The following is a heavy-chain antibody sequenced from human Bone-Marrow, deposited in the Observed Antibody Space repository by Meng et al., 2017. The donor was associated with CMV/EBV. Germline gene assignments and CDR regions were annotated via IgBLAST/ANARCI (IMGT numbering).Heavy chain of an antibody. CDR2: IYYSGST. V-gene: IGHV4-39*07. Sequence: SETLSLTCTVSGGSSSSSNYYWGWVRQPPGKGLECIGIIYYSGSTFYNPSLKSRVTISVDTSMNAFSLKLSSVTAADTAVYYCARVPRSTTCGVVIMASDYWGQGTLVTVSS. CDR3: ARVPRSTTCGVVIMASDY. CDR1: GGSSSSSNYY. J-gene: IGHJ4*02. D-gene: IGHD3-3*01.